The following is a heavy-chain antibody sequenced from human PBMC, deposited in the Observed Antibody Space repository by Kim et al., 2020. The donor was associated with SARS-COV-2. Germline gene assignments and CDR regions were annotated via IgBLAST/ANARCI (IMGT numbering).Heavy chain of an antibody. CDR1: GFTFDDYA. CDR3: AKGATVAVGGTARPDWFDA. Sequence: GGSLRLSCAASGFTFDDYAMHWVRQVPGKGLEWVSGISWSSAYILYAESVKGRFTISRDNANNSLYLQMNSLRADDTALYYCAKGATVAVGGTARPDWFDAWGQGTLVTVSS. J-gene: IGHJ5*02. CDR2: ISWSSAYI. V-gene: IGHV3-9*01. D-gene: IGHD6-19*01.